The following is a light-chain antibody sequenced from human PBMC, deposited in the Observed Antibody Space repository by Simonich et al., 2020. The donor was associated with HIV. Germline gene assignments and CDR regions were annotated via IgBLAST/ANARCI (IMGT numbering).Light chain of an antibody. V-gene: IGKV1-39*01. Sequence: DIQMTQSPSSLAAPVGDRVTITYRTSQSISSHLNWYQHKPGKAPKLLIYAAASLQSGVPSRFSVSGSETDFTLTISSLQPEDFATYYCQQSYNTLSITFGQGTRLEIK. CDR2: AAA. J-gene: IGKJ5*01. CDR1: QSISSH. CDR3: QQSYNTLSIT.